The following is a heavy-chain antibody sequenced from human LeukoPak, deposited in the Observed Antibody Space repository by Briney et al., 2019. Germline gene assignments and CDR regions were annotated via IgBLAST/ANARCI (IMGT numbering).Heavy chain of an antibody. CDR2: IDWDDDQ. J-gene: IGHJ6*03. CDR3: ARSTWFGESGDFYYYMDV. CDR1: EFSLSTHAMC. D-gene: IGHD3-10*01. Sequence: SGPALVTPTQTLTLTCTFSEFSLSTHAMCVSWIRQPPGKALEWLARIDWDDDQYYSTSLKTRLTISRDTYKNQVVLTMTNMDPVDTATYCCARSTWFGESGDFYYYMDVWGKGTTVTVSS. V-gene: IGHV2-70*11.